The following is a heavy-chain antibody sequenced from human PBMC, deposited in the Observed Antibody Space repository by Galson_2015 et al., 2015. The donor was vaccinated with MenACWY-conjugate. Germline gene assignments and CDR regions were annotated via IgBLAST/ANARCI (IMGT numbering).Heavy chain of an antibody. CDR3: AKTRGASFYFDS. J-gene: IGHJ4*02. Sequence: SLRLSCAASGFTFSNIWMTWVRQAPGKGPEWIGRIKSKTFGETVDYAAPLKGRFTISRDNAKNTLYLQMNSLRPENTAVFYCAKTRGASFYFDSWGQGTLVTVSS. D-gene: IGHD1-26*01. CDR2: IKSKTFGETV. CDR1: GFTFSNIW. V-gene: IGHV3-15*05.